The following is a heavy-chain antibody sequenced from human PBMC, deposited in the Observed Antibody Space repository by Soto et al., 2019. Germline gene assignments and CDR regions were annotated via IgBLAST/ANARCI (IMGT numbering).Heavy chain of an antibody. D-gene: IGHD2-15*01. CDR3: ARDSYCSGGSCSAGPTYYYYGMDV. Sequence: ASVKVSGQASGYTFTGYYMHWVRQAPGQGLAWMGWINPNSGGTNYAQKFQGWVTMTRDTSISTAYMELSRLRSDDTAVYYCARDSYCSGGSCSAGPTYYYYGMDVWGQGTTVTVSS. CDR1: GYTFTGYY. V-gene: IGHV1-2*04. J-gene: IGHJ6*02. CDR2: INPNSGGT.